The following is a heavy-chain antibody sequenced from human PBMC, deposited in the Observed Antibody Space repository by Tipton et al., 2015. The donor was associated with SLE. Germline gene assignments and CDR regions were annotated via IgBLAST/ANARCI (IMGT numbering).Heavy chain of an antibody. CDR2: IYYSGST. J-gene: IGHJ4*02. Sequence: TLSLTCTVSGGSISSYYWSWIRQPPGKGLEWIGYIYYSGSTNYNPSLKSRVTISVDTSKNQFSLKLSSATAADTAVYYCAGDGDAAAGFDYWGQGTLVTVSS. D-gene: IGHD6-13*01. CDR1: GGSISSYY. V-gene: IGHV4-59*01. CDR3: AGDGDAAAGFDY.